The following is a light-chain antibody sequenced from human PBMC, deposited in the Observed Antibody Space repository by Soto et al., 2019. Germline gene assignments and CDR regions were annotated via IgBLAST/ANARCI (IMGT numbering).Light chain of an antibody. CDR3: TSSTSGSLYV. V-gene: IGLV2-14*01. CDR2: NVS. J-gene: IGLJ1*01. CDR1: SGDVGGYNY. Sequence: QSVLTQAASVSGSPGQSITISCTGTSGDVGGYNYVSWYQQFPGKVPKLLIYNVSNRPSGVSNRFSGSKSGNTASLTISGLQAEDEADYFCTSSTSGSLYVFGTGTKVTVL.